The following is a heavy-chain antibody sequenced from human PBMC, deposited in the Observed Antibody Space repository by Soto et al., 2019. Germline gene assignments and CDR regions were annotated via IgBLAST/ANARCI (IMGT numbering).Heavy chain of an antibody. J-gene: IGHJ4*02. Sequence: DVQLVESGGGLVQPGRSLRLSCAASGFTFDDYAIHWVRQAPGRGLEWVAGISWNGASIGYADSVKGRFTISSDNAKNSLHLQMNSLRSEDTALYYCANLPLYGSGFDCWGQGTLVTVSS. CDR3: ANLPLYGSGFDC. D-gene: IGHD3-10*01. V-gene: IGHV3-9*01. CDR1: GFTFDDYA. CDR2: ISWNGASI.